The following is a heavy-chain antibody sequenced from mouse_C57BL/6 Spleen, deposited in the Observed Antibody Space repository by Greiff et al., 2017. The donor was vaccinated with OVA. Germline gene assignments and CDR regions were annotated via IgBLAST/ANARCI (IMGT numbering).Heavy chain of an antibody. CDR2: ISSGGSYT. V-gene: IGHV5-6*01. D-gene: IGHD1-1*01. J-gene: IGHJ1*03. Sequence: EVNLVESGGDLVKPGGSLKLSCAASGFTFSSYGMSWVRQTPDKRLEWVATISSGGSYTYYPDSVKGRFTISRDNAKNTLYLQMSSLKSEDTAMYYCARHHYYGSRDWYFDVWGTGTTVTVSS. CDR1: GFTFSSYG. CDR3: ARHHYYGSRDWYFDV.